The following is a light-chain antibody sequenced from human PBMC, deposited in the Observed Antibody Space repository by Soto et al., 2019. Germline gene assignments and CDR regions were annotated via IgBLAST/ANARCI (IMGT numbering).Light chain of an antibody. CDR1: SSDVGSYNL. V-gene: IGLV2-23*02. CDR2: EVS. CDR3: CSYAGRSTDV. J-gene: IGLJ1*01. Sequence: QSVLTQPASVSGSPGQSITISCTGTSSDVGSYNLVSWYQQHPGKAPKLMIYEVSKRPSGVSNRFSVSKSGNTASLTISGLQAEDEADYYCCSYAGRSTDVFGTGTKVTVL.